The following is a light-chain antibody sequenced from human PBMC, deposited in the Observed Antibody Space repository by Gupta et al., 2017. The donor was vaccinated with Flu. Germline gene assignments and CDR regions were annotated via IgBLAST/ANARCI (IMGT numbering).Light chain of an antibody. CDR1: SSDIGAYNH. J-gene: IGLJ3*02. CDR2: EVN. Sequence: QSALTQPASVSGSPGQSITISCTGTSSDIGAYNHVSWYQQHPGKAPKLIICEVNNRPSGVSNRFSGSKSGITASLTISGPQAEDEADYYCSSATSSPTWMFGGGTKVTVL. V-gene: IGLV2-14*01. CDR3: SSATSSPTWM.